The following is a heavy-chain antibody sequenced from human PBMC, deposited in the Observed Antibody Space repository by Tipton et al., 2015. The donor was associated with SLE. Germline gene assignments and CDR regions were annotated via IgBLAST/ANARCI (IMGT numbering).Heavy chain of an antibody. CDR2: IYYSGST. D-gene: IGHD2-15*01. Sequence: TLSLTCAVSGYSISSGYYWGWIRQPPGKGLEWIGYIYYSGSTNYNPSLKSRVTISVDTSKNQFSLKLSSVTAADTAVYYCARETNYCSGGSCVDAFDIWGQGTMVTVSS. V-gene: IGHV4-38-2*02. J-gene: IGHJ3*02. CDR1: GYSISSGYY. CDR3: ARETNYCSGGSCVDAFDI.